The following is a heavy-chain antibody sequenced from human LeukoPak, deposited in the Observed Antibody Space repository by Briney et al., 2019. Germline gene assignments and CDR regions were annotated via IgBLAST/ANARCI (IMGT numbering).Heavy chain of an antibody. V-gene: IGHV3-23*01. J-gene: IGHJ3*02. CDR3: AKDRSIFNSDDDAFDI. Sequence: GGSLRLSCAASGFSFSSCAMNWVRQAPGKGLEWVSGITDSGGRTYYVDSVKGRFTISRDNSKNTLYLQMNSLRAEDTAVYYCAKDRSIFNSDDDAFDIWGQGTMVTVSS. D-gene: IGHD3-3*02. CDR1: GFSFSSCA. CDR2: ITDSGGRT.